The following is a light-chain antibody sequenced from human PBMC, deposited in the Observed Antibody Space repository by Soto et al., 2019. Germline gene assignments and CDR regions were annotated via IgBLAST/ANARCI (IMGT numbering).Light chain of an antibody. CDR1: QSISDN. CDR2: GSS. V-gene: IGKV3-15*01. CDR3: QQYKSWPPLT. J-gene: IGKJ4*01. Sequence: DIVMTQSPAILSVSLGERATLSCLATQSISDNLAWYQQRSGQAPRLLIYGSSTRATGAPARFSGSWSGTEFTLTISSLQSDDFAIYYCQQYKSWPPLTFGGGNKVE.